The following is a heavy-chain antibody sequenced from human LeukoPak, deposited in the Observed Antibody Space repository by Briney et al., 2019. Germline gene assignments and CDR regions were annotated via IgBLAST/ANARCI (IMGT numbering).Heavy chain of an antibody. Sequence: GGTLRLSCAASRFTLTDYYMSSIREAPGKGLEWVSYIGSSGSTIYYADSVKGRFTISRDNAKNSLYLQMNSLRAEDTAVYYCARSRRVYSSSSAYFYGMDVWGQATTVTVSS. CDR1: RFTLTDYY. V-gene: IGHV3-11*01. D-gene: IGHD6-6*01. CDR3: ARSRRVYSSSSAYFYGMDV. J-gene: IGHJ6*01. CDR2: IGSSGSTI.